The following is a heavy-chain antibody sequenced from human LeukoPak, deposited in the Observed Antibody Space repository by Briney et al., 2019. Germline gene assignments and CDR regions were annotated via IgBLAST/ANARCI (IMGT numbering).Heavy chain of an antibody. J-gene: IGHJ4*02. V-gene: IGHV4-61*02. Sequence: SSETLSLTCTVSGDSISRRSCYWSWIRQPAGKGLEWIGRVYTIGSTNYNQSLKSRVTTSVDTSKNQFTRNLTSVTAADTAVYYCARGVIVGASIDYFDYWGQGTLVTVSS. CDR3: ARGVIVGASIDYFDY. CDR1: GDSISRRSCY. D-gene: IGHD1-26*01. CDR2: VYTIGST.